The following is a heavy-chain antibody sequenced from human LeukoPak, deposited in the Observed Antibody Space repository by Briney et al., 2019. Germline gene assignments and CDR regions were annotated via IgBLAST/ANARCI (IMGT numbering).Heavy chain of an antibody. D-gene: IGHD1-7*01. V-gene: IGHV1-2*02. CDR1: GYTFTGYY. CDR3: ARDTSITGTTHHYYHYYYMDV. Sequence: ASVKVSCKASGYTFTGYYMHWVRQAPGQGLEWMGWINPNSGGTNYAQKFQGRVTMTRDTSISTAYMELSRLRSDYTAVYYCARDTSITGTTHHYYHYYYMDVWGKGTTVTVSS. CDR2: INPNSGGT. J-gene: IGHJ6*03.